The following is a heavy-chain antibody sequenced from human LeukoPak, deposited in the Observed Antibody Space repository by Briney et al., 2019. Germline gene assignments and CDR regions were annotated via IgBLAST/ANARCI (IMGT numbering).Heavy chain of an antibody. D-gene: IGHD3-3*01. V-gene: IGHV1-69*05. CDR3: ASPGSYYDFWSGLGYYYYMDV. CDR2: IIPIFGTA. CDR1: GGTFSSYA. Sequence: SVNVSCKASGGTFSSYAIIWVRQAPGQGLEWMGGIIPIFGTANYAQKFQRRVTITTDESTSTAYMELSSLRFEDTAVYYCASPGSYYDFWSGLGYYYYMDVWGKGTTVTVSS. J-gene: IGHJ6*03.